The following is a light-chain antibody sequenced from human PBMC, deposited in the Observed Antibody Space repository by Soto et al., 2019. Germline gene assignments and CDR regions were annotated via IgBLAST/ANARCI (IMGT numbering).Light chain of an antibody. Sequence: QSALTQPRSVSGSPGQSVTISCTGTNSDVGTYNYVSWYQQHPGKAPKLIIYDVSNRPSGVSNRFSGSKSGSTASLTISGLQAEDEADYYCSAYTTSIALYVFGAGTQLTVL. CDR3: SAYTTSIALYV. CDR2: DVS. J-gene: IGLJ1*01. V-gene: IGLV2-14*03. CDR1: NSDVGTYNY.